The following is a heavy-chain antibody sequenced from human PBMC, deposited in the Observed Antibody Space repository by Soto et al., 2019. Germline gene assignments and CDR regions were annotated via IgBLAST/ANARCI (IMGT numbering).Heavy chain of an antibody. CDR2: IYSGGST. D-gene: IGHD5-12*01. CDR1: GFIVSNNY. J-gene: IGHJ6*02. V-gene: IGHV3-53*01. Sequence: GGSLRLSCAASGFIVSNNYMSWVRQAPGKGLEWVSVIYSGGSTFYADSVKGRFTISRDNSNNTVYLQMNSLRAEDTAMYFCATTSGYFLYYYGMDVWGRGTTVTVSS. CDR3: ATTSGYFLYYYGMDV.